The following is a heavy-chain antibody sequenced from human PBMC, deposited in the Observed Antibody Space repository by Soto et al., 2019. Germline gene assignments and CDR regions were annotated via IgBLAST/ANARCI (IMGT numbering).Heavy chain of an antibody. V-gene: IGHV3-23*01. CDR2: ISGSGGST. Sequence: GSLRLSCAASGFTFSSYAMSWVRQAPGKGLEWVSAISGSGGSTYYADSVKGRFTISRDNSKNTLYLQMNSLRAEDTAVYYWVGYYYDSSGSKRDYFDYWGQGTLVTVSS. CDR1: GFTFSSYA. D-gene: IGHD3-22*01. J-gene: IGHJ4*02. CDR3: VGYYYDSSGSKRDYFDY.